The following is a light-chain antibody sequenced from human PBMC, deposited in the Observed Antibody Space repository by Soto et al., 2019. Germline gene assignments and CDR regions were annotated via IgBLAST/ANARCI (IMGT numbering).Light chain of an antibody. J-gene: IGKJ1*01. CDR2: DAS. CDR1: QSLSSY. V-gene: IGKV3-11*01. CDR3: QQRSHWPPT. Sequence: EIVLTQSPATLSLSPGERATLSCRASQSLSSYLAWYQQKPGQAPRLLIYDASNRATGIPARFSGSGSGTDFTLTISSLEPEDFAVYYCQQRSHWPPTFGQGTKVEI.